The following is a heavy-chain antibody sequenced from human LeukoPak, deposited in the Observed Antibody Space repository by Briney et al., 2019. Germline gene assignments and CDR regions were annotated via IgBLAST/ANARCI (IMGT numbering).Heavy chain of an antibody. CDR1: GDSISSSSYY. D-gene: IGHD5-12*01. J-gene: IGHJ5*02. CDR2: IYYRGTT. Sequence: SETLSLTCTVSGDSISSSSYYWGWIRQPPGKGLEWLGTIYYRGTTYYNPSLKSRVTISVDTSKNQFSLKLSSVTAADTAVYYCAGPSGFGPWGQGTPVTVSS. CDR3: AGPSGFGP. V-gene: IGHV4-39*07.